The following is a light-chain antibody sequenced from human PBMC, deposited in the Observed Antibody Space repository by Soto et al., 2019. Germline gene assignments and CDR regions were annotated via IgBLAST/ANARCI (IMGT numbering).Light chain of an antibody. Sequence: QSVLTQPPSVSAAPGQKVTISCSGSSSNIGNEYVSWYQQLPGTAPKLLIYDNNKRPSGIPDRFSGSKSGTSATLGITGLQTGDEADYYCGTWDGSLSAVVFGVGTKLTVL. V-gene: IGLV1-51*01. J-gene: IGLJ2*01. CDR1: SSNIGNEY. CDR2: DNN. CDR3: GTWDGSLSAVV.